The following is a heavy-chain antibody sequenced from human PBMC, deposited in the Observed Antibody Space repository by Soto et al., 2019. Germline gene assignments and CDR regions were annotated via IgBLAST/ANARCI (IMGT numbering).Heavy chain of an antibody. CDR3: AREGATPFDY. CDR1: GFTFSSYA. D-gene: IGHD1-26*01. V-gene: IGHV3-30-3*01. Sequence: ESGGGVVQPGRSLRLSCAASGFTFSSYAMHWVRQAPGKGLEWVAVISYDGSNKYYADSVKGRFTISRDNSKNTLYLQMNSLRAEDTAVYNCAREGATPFDYWGQGTLVTVSS. J-gene: IGHJ4*02. CDR2: ISYDGSNK.